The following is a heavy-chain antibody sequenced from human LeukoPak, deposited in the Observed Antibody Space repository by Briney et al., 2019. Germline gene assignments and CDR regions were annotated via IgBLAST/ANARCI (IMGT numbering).Heavy chain of an antibody. CDR1: GGSISSYY. CDR3: ARDGVSALNLYSDL. Sequence: PSETLSLTCTVSGGSISSYYWSWIRQPPGKGLEWIGYIYYSGSTNYNPSLKSRVIISVDTSKNQFSLSLISVTAADTAVYYCARDGVSALNLYSDLWGRGTLVTVSS. CDR2: IYYSGST. J-gene: IGHJ2*01. D-gene: IGHD3-3*01. V-gene: IGHV4-59*01.